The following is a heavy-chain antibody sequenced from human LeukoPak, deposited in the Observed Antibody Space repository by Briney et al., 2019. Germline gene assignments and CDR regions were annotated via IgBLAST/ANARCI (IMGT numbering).Heavy chain of an antibody. CDR3: ARGAHYYDSSGYWAFYYYYYMDV. CDR2: INHIVST. D-gene: IGHD3-22*01. V-gene: IGHV4-34*01. J-gene: IGHJ6*03. Sequence: PSGTLCLSCAVSGVSLSGYYCSWIRQPPGKGREWSGGINHIVSTNYNPSLKSLVTISVATSKNSFYLKPSSVTAADTAVYYCARGAHYYDSSGYWAFYYYYYMDVWGKGTTVTVSS. CDR1: GVSLSGYY.